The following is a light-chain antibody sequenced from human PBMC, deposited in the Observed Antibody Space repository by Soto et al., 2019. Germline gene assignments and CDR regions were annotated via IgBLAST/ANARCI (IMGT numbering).Light chain of an antibody. V-gene: IGLV1-44*01. CDR2: NND. CDR1: SSNIGSNT. CDR3: AAWDDSLNGPV. Sequence: QPVLTQPPSASGTPGQRVTISCSGSSSNIGSNTVTWYHHLTGTAPKILIYNNDQRTSGVPDRFSGSKSGTSASLAISGLQSEDEADYYCAAWDDSLNGPVFGGGTQLTVL. J-gene: IGLJ3*02.